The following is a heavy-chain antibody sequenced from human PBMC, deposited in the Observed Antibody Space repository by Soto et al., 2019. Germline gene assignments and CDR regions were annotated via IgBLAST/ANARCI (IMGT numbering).Heavy chain of an antibody. CDR2: IYNSGSA. V-gene: IGHV4-31*03. Sequence: QVQLQESGPGLVKPSQTLSLTCTVAGGSLTSAGLSWTWIRQHPGKGLEWIGYIYNSGSAYYNPSLQGRVTMSLDTSRGQLSLRLDSVTEADTAVYYCARLVSELNYFWFDPWGQGTLVIVSS. D-gene: IGHD3-10*01. CDR3: ARLVSELNYFWFDP. J-gene: IGHJ5*02. CDR1: GGSLTSAGLS.